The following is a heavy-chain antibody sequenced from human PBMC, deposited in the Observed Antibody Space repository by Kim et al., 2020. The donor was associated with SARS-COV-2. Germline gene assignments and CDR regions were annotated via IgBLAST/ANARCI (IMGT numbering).Heavy chain of an antibody. V-gene: IGHV1-3*01. CDR3: ARSGRDYYDSSGNYVGAFDV. J-gene: IGHJ3*01. CDR2: INAGNGNT. D-gene: IGHD3-22*01. CDR1: GYTFTSYA. Sequence: ASVKVSCKAAGYTFTSYAIQWVRQAPGQRPEWMGWINAGNGNTAYSQKFQGRVSISRDTSASTAYMELSSLRSEDTADYYCARSGRDYYDSSGNYVGAFDVWGQGTVVTVSS.